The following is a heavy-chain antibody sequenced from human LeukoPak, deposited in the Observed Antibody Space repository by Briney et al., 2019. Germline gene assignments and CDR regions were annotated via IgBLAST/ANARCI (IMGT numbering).Heavy chain of an antibody. V-gene: IGHV3-20*04. Sequence: GGSLRLSCAASGFTFDDYGMSWVRQAPGKGLEWVSGINWNGGSTGYADSVKGRFTISRDNAKNSLYLQMNSLRAGDTAVYYCARAPHYYDSSGDSGVGMDVWGQGTTVTVSS. J-gene: IGHJ6*02. D-gene: IGHD3-22*01. CDR2: INWNGGST. CDR1: GFTFDDYG. CDR3: ARAPHYYDSSGDSGVGMDV.